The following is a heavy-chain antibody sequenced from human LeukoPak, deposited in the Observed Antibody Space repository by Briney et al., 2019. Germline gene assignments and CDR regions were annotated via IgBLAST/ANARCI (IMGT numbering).Heavy chain of an antibody. CDR1: GFTFSSNA. CDR3: AKVAVLLWFGELLDY. Sequence: GGSLRLSCAASGFTFSSNAMSWVRQAPGKGLEWVSVITGNGGRTYYADSVKGRFTISRDNSKNTLSLQMNSLRAEDTAVYYCAKVAVLLWFGELLDYWGQGTLVTVSS. D-gene: IGHD3-10*01. V-gene: IGHV3-23*01. CDR2: ITGNGGRT. J-gene: IGHJ4*02.